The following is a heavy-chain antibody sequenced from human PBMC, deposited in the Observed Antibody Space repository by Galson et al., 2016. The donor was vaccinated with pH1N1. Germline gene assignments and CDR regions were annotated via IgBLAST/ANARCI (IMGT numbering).Heavy chain of an antibody. J-gene: IGHJ3*01. V-gene: IGHV3-30*04. D-gene: IGHD5-24*01. CDR1: GFAFNNYA. CDR3: VREGKRWLQFEALDL. CDR2: ISYEGSDK. Sequence: SLRLSCAASGFAFNNYAVHWVRQAPGKGLEWVAIISYEGSDKYYADSVKGRFTISRDNSKNTLYLQMNSLRAGDTAIYYCVREGKRWLQFEALDLWGQGTMVTVSS.